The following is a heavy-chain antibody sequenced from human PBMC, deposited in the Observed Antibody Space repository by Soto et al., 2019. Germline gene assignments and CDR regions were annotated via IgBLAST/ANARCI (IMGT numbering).Heavy chain of an antibody. V-gene: IGHV3-21*01. D-gene: IGHD2-2*02. CDR2: ISSSSSYI. Sequence: SLRLSCAASGFTFSSYSMNWVRQAPGKGLEWVSSISSSSSYIYYADSVKGRFTISRDNAKNSLYLQMNSLRAEDTAVYYCARDPRYCSSTSCYRGAFDIWGQGTMVTVSS. J-gene: IGHJ3*02. CDR1: GFTFSSYS. CDR3: ARDPRYCSSTSCYRGAFDI.